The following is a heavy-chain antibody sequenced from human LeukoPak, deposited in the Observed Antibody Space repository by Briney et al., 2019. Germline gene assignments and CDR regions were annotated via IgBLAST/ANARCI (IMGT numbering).Heavy chain of an antibody. CDR1: GFTFSSYS. CDR3: AKEGYYDSSGYYPVFDY. CDR2: ISGSGGST. J-gene: IGHJ4*02. Sequence: GGSLRLSCAASGFTFSSYSMNWVRQAPGKGLEWVSAISGSGGSTYYADSVKGRFTISRDNSKNTLYLQMNSLRAEDTAVYYCAKEGYYDSSGYYPVFDYWGQGTLVTVSS. D-gene: IGHD3-22*01. V-gene: IGHV3-23*01.